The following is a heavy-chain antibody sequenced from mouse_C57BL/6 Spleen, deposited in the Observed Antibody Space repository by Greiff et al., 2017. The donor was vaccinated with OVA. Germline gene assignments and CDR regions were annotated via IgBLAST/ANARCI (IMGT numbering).Heavy chain of an antibody. CDR2: ISSGSSTI. Sequence: EVKLEESGGGLVKPGGSLKLSCAASGFTFSDYGMHWVRQAPEKGLEWVAYISSGSSTIYYADTVKGRFTISRDNAKNTLFLQMTSLRSEDTAMYYCARTTAQALYAMDYWGQGTSVTVSS. V-gene: IGHV5-17*01. CDR1: GFTFSDYG. D-gene: IGHD3-2*02. J-gene: IGHJ4*01. CDR3: ARTTAQALYAMDY.